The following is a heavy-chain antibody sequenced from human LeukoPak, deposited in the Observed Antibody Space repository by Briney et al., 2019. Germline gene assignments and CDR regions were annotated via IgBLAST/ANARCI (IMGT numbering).Heavy chain of an antibody. CDR2: INWNGGST. CDR1: GFTFDDYG. D-gene: IGHD6-13*01. CDR3: ATYSSWKRNLDY. Sequence: GGSLRLSCAASGFTFDDYGMSWVRQAPGKGLEWVSGINWNGGSTGYADSVKGRFTISRDNAKNSLYLQMNSLRAEDTALYYCATYSSWKRNLDYWGQGTLVTVSS. J-gene: IGHJ4*02. V-gene: IGHV3-20*04.